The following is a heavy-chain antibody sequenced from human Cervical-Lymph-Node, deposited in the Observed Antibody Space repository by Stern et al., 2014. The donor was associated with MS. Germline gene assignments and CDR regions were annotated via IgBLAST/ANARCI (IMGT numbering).Heavy chain of an antibody. CDR1: GDSVSAYY. J-gene: IGHJ6*02. V-gene: IGHV4-4*07. Sequence: QLQLQESGPGLVKPSETLSLTCSVSGDSVSAYYWSWVRQPAGKGLEWIGHIYTSGAVNRNPSLRSRVSMSVDTSKNSISWSLTAVTAADTAVYYCARDSFDESSAYHYGMDVWGQGTTVTVSS. CDR3: ARDSFDESSAYHYGMDV. D-gene: IGHD3-10*01. CDR2: IYTSGAV.